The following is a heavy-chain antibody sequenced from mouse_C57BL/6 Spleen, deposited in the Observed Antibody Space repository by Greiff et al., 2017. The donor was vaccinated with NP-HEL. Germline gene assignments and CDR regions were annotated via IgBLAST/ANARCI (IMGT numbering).Heavy chain of an antibody. CDR2: ISDGGSYT. D-gene: IGHD2-12*01. V-gene: IGHV5-4*01. J-gene: IGHJ4*01. CDR3: ARDAYYSDYYAMDY. Sequence: EVQLQESGGGLVKPGGSLKLSCAASGFTFSSYAMSWVRQTPEKRLEWVATISDGGSYTYYPDNVKGRFTISRDNAKNNLYLQMSHLKSEDTAMYYCARDAYYSDYYAMDYWGQGTSVTVSS. CDR1: GFTFSSYA.